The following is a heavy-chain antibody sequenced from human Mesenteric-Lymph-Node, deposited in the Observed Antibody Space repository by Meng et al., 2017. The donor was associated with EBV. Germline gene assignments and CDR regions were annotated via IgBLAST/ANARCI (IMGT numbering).Heavy chain of an antibody. CDR3: ARGTDWLFGTVTFDL. V-gene: IGHV4-61*01. CDR2: IYYTGST. CDR1: GRSVASGSYY. J-gene: IGHJ4*02. Sequence: QGQLRDYGPRLVQPSETLSLTCTVSGRSVASGSYYWGWIRQPPGKGLEWVGNIYYTGSTNYSPSLKSRVTISLDTSRNQFSLKLRSVTAADTAIYYCARGTDWLFGTVTFDLWGQGTLVTVSS. D-gene: IGHD4-11*01.